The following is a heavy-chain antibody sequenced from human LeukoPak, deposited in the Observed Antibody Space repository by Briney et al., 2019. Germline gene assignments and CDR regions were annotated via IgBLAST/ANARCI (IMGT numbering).Heavy chain of an antibody. V-gene: IGHV1-69*05. CDR2: IIPIFGTA. CDR3: ARGPAHDYSNFYYYYMDV. J-gene: IGHJ6*03. Sequence: SVKVSCKASGGTFSSYAISWVRQAPGQGLEWMGGIIPIFGTANYAQKFQGRVTITTDESTSTAYMELSSLRSEDTAVYYCARGPAHDYSNFYYYYMDVWGKGTTVTVSS. D-gene: IGHD4-11*01. CDR1: GGTFSSYA.